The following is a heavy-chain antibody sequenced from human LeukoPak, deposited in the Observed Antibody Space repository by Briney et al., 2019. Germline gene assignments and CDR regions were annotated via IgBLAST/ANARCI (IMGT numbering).Heavy chain of an antibody. V-gene: IGHV6-1*01. CDR3: ARVVAGLGYFDY. D-gene: IGHD3/OR15-3a*01. J-gene: IGHJ4*02. CDR2: TYYRSKWYN. Sequence: SQTLSLTCAISGDSVSSNSAAWSWIRQSPSRGLEWLGTTYYRSKWYNDYAVSVKSRMTINPDTSKNQFSLQLNSVTPEDTAVYYCARVVAGLGYFDYWGQGTLVTVSS. CDR1: GDSVSSNSAA.